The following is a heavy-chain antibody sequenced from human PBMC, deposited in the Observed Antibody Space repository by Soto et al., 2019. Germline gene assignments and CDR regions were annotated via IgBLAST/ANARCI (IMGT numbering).Heavy chain of an antibody. Sequence: SETLSLTCTVSGGSISSSSYYWGWIRQPPGKGLEWIGSLYYSGSTYYNPSLKSRVTISVDTSKNQFSLKLSSVTATDTAVYYCARPIEVSWNYDAFDIWGQGTMVTVSS. D-gene: IGHD1-7*01. J-gene: IGHJ3*02. CDR3: ARPIEVSWNYDAFDI. CDR1: GGSISSSSYY. V-gene: IGHV4-39*01. CDR2: LYYSGST.